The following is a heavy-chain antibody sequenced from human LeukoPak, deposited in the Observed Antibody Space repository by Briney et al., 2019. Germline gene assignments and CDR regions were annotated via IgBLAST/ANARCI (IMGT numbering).Heavy chain of an antibody. CDR2: IASDGSHT. J-gene: IGHJ3*02. V-gene: IGHV3-30-3*01. D-gene: IGHD3-10*01. CDR3: ARERQDTIVHSGAFDI. Sequence: PGRSLRLSCAASGFTFSTYFMHWVRQAPVKGLEWVAVIASDGSHTFYVESVKGRFTISRDNSKNTLYLQMDSLRAEDTAVYFCARERQDTIVHSGAFDIWGQGTIVTVSS. CDR1: GFTFSTYF.